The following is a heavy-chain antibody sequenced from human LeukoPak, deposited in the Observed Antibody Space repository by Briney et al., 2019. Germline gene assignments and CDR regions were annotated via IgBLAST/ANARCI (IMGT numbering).Heavy chain of an antibody. CDR2: ISSSSITT. CDR1: GFTFSSYS. CDR3: AKEDYGGNHPFDY. Sequence: GGSLRLSCAASGFTFSSYSMNWVRQAPGKGLEWVSYISSSSITTHYANSVKGRFTISRDNSKNTLYLQMNSLRAEDTAVYYCAKEDYGGNHPFDYWGQGTLVTVSS. V-gene: IGHV3-48*01. D-gene: IGHD4-23*01. J-gene: IGHJ4*02.